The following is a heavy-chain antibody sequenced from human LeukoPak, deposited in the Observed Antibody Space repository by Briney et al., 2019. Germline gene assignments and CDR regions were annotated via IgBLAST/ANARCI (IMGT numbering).Heavy chain of an antibody. Sequence: GGSLRLSCAASGFMLSSTWMHWVRHAPGKGLVWVSRINSDATSTSYADSVRGRFTISRDDAKNTMYLQMNSLRAEDTAMYYCVRGSPGYSSSWHAYWGQGTLVTVSS. CDR2: INSDATST. V-gene: IGHV3-74*01. CDR1: GFMLSSTW. D-gene: IGHD6-13*01. CDR3: VRGSPGYSSSWHAY. J-gene: IGHJ4*02.